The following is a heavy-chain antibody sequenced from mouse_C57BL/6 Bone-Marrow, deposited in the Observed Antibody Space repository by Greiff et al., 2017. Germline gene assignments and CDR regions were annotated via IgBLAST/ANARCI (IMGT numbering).Heavy chain of an antibody. D-gene: IGHD1-1*01. CDR3: ARDGSRYNYAMDY. V-gene: IGHV1-69*01. CDR1: GYTFTSYW. CDR2: IDPSDSYT. J-gene: IGHJ4*01. Sequence: QVQLQQPGAELVMPGASVKLSCKASGYTFTSYWMHWVKQRPGQGLEWIGEIDPSDSYTNYNQKFKGKSTLTVDKSSSTAYMQLSSLTSEDSAVYYGARDGSRYNYAMDYWGQGASGTVS.